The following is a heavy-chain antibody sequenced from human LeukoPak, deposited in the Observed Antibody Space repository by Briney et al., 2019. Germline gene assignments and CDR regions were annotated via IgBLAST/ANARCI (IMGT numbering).Heavy chain of an antibody. CDR2: ISGSGGTT. V-gene: IGHV3-23*01. J-gene: IGHJ4*02. CDR1: GFTFKNYA. Sequence: PGGSLRLSCVASGFTFKNYAMSWVRQAPGKGLEWVSSISGSGGTTYYTYSVKGRFTISRDNSKNTLYLQMNSLRAEDTDVYYCAKARGYSGHDYLGSFDYWGQGTLVTVSS. D-gene: IGHD5-12*01. CDR3: AKARGYSGHDYLGSFDY.